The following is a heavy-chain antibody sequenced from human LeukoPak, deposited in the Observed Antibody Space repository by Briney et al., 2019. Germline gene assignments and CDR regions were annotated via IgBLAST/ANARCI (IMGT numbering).Heavy chain of an antibody. CDR1: GFTFSNYA. CDR2: ISGVGTAT. CDR3: AKYSSSSLLRAFDI. V-gene: IGHV3-23*01. D-gene: IGHD6-6*01. J-gene: IGHJ3*02. Sequence: GGSLRLSCAASGFTFSNYAMTWVRQAPGKGLEWVSAISGVGTATYYADSVKGRFTISRDNSKNTLYLQMNGLRAEDTAIYYCAKYSSSSLLRAFDIRGQGTTVTVSS.